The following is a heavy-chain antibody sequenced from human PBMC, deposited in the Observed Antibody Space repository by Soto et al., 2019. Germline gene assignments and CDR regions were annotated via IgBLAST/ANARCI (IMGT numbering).Heavy chain of an antibody. Sequence: PGGSLRLSCAVSGFTFRNYWMNWARQAPGKGLEWVASIKPDGSEKFYLDSVKGRFTISRDNAKNSLYLQMNGLSAEDTAVYYCSTYKGPYCSGTNCLGFDPWGQGTLVTVSS. V-gene: IGHV3-7*01. D-gene: IGHD2-2*01. J-gene: IGHJ5*02. CDR1: GFTFRNYW. CDR2: IKPDGSEK. CDR3: STYKGPYCSGTNCLGFDP.